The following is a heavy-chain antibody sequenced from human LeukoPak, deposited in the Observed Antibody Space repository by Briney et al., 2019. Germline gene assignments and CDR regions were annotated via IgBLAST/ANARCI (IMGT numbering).Heavy chain of an antibody. CDR1: GGSISSYY. Sequence: SETLSLTRTVSGGSISSYYWSWIRQPPGKGLGWIGYIYYSGSTNYNPSLNGRVSISRDTTKNLFSLRLRSVTAADTAVYFCARGRVSSSTWYSTYYYYFYMDVWGKGTTVTVSS. CDR3: ARGRVSSSTWYSTYYYYFYMDV. V-gene: IGHV4-59*01. D-gene: IGHD1-1*01. J-gene: IGHJ6*03. CDR2: IYYSGST.